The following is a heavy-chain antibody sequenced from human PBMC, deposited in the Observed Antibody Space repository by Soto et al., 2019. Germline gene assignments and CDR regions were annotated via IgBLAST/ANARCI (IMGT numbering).Heavy chain of an antibody. V-gene: IGHV1-69*02. CDR3: ASSYGSGSRAFDY. D-gene: IGHD3-10*01. CDR2: VNPIVSMS. CDR1: GDTFNFYS. J-gene: IGHJ4*02. Sequence: SVKVSCKASGDTFNFYSINWVRQAPGVGLEWMGRVNPIVSMSNYAQKFQGRVTMTADKSTSTAYMELSSLRSEDTAIYYCASSYGSGSRAFDYWGQGALVTVSS.